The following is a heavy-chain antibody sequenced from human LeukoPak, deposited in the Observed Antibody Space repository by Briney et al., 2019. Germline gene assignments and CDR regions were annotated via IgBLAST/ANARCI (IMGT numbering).Heavy chain of an antibody. CDR1: GFTVSSNY. J-gene: IGHJ3*02. Sequence: GGSLRLSCAASGFTVSSNYMNWVRQAPGKGLEWVSVIYSGGSTYYADSVKGRFTISRDNSKNTLYLQMNSLRAEDTAVYYCARDQAAMVSDAFDIWGQGTMVTVSS. CDR3: ARDQAAMVSDAFDI. V-gene: IGHV3-66*01. CDR2: IYSGGST. D-gene: IGHD5-18*01.